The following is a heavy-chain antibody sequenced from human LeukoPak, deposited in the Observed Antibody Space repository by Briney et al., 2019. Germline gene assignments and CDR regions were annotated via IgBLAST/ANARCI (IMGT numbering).Heavy chain of an antibody. CDR2: IYPGDSDT. CDR1: GYNFINYW. J-gene: IGHJ3*02. D-gene: IGHD4-23*01. Sequence: GESLKISCKVSGYNFINYWIGWVRQMPGKGLEWMGIIYPGDSDTRYSPSFQGQVTISADKSISTAYLQWSSLKASDTAMYYCASKDGGNSGAFGIWGQGTMVTVSS. CDR3: ASKDGGNSGAFGI. V-gene: IGHV5-51*01.